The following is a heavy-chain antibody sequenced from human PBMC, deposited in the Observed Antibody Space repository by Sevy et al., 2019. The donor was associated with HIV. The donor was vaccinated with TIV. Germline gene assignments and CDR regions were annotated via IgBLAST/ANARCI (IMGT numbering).Heavy chain of an antibody. CDR3: VRERARSITFDI. Sequence: GGSLRLSCEASGFTFNNFPIHWVRQAPGKGLEWVAVVSFDGGSKYYADSVRGRFSVSRDNSKNTVYLQLNSLRAEDTAVYYCVRERARSITFDIWGQGTLVTVSS. V-gene: IGHV3-30-3*01. CDR2: VSFDGGSK. J-gene: IGHJ3*02. CDR1: GFTFNNFP. D-gene: IGHD3-16*01.